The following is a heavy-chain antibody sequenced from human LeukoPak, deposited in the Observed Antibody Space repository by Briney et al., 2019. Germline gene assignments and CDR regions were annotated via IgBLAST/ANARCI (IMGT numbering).Heavy chain of an antibody. V-gene: IGHV4-59*08. CDR2: IYYSGST. CDR3: ARLTVTGTYPNYFDP. J-gene: IGHJ5*02. D-gene: IGHD3-10*01. CDR1: GGSISSYY. Sequence: PSETLSLTCTVSGGSISSYYWSWIRQPPGKGLERIGYIYYSGSTRYNPSLESRVTLAVDTSKNQFSLRLSSVTAADTAVYYCARLTVTGTYPNYFDPWGQGTLVTVSS.